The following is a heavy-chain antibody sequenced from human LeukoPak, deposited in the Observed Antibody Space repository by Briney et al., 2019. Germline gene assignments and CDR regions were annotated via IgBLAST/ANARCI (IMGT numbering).Heavy chain of an antibody. CDR3: ARNPLVGTYYYYYYMDV. CDR1: GFTFDDYG. Sequence: GGSLRLFCAASGFTFDDYGMSWVRQAPGKGLEWVSGINWNGGSTGYADSVKGRFTISRDNAKNSLYLQMNSLRAEDTALYYCARNPLVGTYYYYYYMDVWGKGTTVTVSS. D-gene: IGHD2-8*02. CDR2: INWNGGST. V-gene: IGHV3-20*04. J-gene: IGHJ6*03.